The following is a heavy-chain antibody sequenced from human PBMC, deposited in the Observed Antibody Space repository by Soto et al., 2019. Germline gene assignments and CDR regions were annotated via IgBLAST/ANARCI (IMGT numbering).Heavy chain of an antibody. Sequence: QVQLVQSGTEVKKPGSSVKVSCKASGGTFSSYAISWVRQAPGQGLEWMGGIIPIFGTANYAQKFQGRVTITADESTSTAYMQLSSLRSEDTAVYYCASQDIVVVPAAMAYYYYGMDVWGPGTTVTVSS. CDR3: ASQDIVVVPAAMAYYYYGMDV. V-gene: IGHV1-69*01. CDR2: IIPIFGTA. CDR1: GGTFSSYA. J-gene: IGHJ6*02. D-gene: IGHD2-2*01.